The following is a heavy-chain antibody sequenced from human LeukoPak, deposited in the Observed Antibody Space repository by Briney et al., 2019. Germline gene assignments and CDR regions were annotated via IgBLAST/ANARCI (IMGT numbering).Heavy chain of an antibody. J-gene: IGHJ4*02. Sequence: GASVKVSCKASGYTFTSYGISWVRQAPGQGLEWMGWISAYNGNTNYAQKLQGRVTMTTDTSTSTAYMELRSLRSDDTAAYYCARVAAHGYSGYENLDYWGQGTLVTVSS. CDR1: GYTFTSYG. D-gene: IGHD5-12*01. CDR3: ARVAAHGYSGYENLDY. V-gene: IGHV1-18*01. CDR2: ISAYNGNT.